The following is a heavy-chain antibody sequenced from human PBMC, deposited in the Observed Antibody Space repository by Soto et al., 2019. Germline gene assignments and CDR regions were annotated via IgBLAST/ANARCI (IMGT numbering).Heavy chain of an antibody. J-gene: IGHJ4*02. Sequence: RRLSCAASGFSFPNFAMSWVRQAPGKGLEWVAGIGASGDITWYADSVKGRLSISRDNSKNTLYLQLNSLRFEDTAVYYCAKDDFTDRGDDYFDYWGPGTLVTVSS. D-gene: IGHD2-21*02. CDR3: AKDDFTDRGDDYFDY. CDR2: IGASGDIT. V-gene: IGHV3-23*01. CDR1: GFSFPNFA.